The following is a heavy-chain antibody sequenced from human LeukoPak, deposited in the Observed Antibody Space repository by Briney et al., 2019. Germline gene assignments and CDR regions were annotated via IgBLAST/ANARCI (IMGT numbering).Heavy chain of an antibody. J-gene: IGHJ5*02. CDR3: ARVLHYYGSGSYSAFGWFDP. V-gene: IGHV4-30-2*01. D-gene: IGHD3-10*01. Sequence: SQTLSLTCAVSGGSISSGGYSWSWIRQPPGKGLEWIGYIYHSGSTYYNPSLKSRVTISVDRSKNQFSLKLSSVTAADTAVYYCARVLHYYGSGSYSAFGWFDPWGQGTLVTVSS. CDR1: GGSISSGGYS. CDR2: IYHSGST.